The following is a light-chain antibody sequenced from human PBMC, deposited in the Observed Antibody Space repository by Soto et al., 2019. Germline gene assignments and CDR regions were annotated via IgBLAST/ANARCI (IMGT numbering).Light chain of an antibody. CDR1: QSVISDY. J-gene: IGKJ2*01. Sequence: ETVLTQSPGTLSLSPGETATLSCRASQSVISDYLAWYQQKPDQAPRLVIYGASGRAAGIPDRFNGSGSGTVFTLTISRLEPEDFAMYYCQQYGSSVFTFGQGTKLEIK. CDR3: QQYGSSVFT. CDR2: GAS. V-gene: IGKV3-20*01.